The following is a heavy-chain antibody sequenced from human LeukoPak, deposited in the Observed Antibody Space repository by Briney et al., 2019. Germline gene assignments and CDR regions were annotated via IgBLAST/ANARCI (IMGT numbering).Heavy chain of an antibody. CDR1: AFTFSNYA. CDR2: ISNDGSKK. D-gene: IGHD3-22*01. CDR3: GGHFDRSGHYPIGY. Sequence: GGSLRLSCAASAFTFSNYALHWVRQAPGRGLEWMAAISNDGSKKYYADSVKGRFTISRDNSRNTLYLQMNSLRAEDTAVYFCGGHFDRSGHYPIGYWGQGTLVTVSS. V-gene: IGHV3-30-3*01. J-gene: IGHJ4*02.